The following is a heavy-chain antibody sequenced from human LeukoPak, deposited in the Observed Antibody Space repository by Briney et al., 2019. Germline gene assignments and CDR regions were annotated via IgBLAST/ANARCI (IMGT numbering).Heavy chain of an antibody. CDR1: GGSVSSGGYY. CDR2: IDYSGST. D-gene: IGHD1-26*01. CDR3: ARDREWELQSLRYFDY. Sequence: SETLSLTCTVSGGSVSSGGYYWSWIRQPPGKGLEWVGYIDYSGSTYDNPSLKSRVTISVDTSKNQFSLKLSSVTAADTAVYYCARDREWELQSLRYFDYWGQGTLVTVSS. J-gene: IGHJ4*02. V-gene: IGHV4-61*08.